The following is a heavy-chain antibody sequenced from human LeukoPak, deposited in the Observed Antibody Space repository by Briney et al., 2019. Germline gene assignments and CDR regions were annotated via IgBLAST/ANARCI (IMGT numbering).Heavy chain of an antibody. CDR3: ARDLSSPSSGWYLGDY. CDR2: INPNSGGT. D-gene: IGHD6-19*01. V-gene: IGHV1-2*02. CDR1: GYTFTGYY. Sequence: ASVKVSCKASGYTFTGYYMHWVRQAPGQGLEWMGWINPNSGGTNYAQKFQGRVTMTRDTSISTAYMELSRLRSDDTAVYYCARDLSSPSSGWYLGDYWGQGTLVTVSS. J-gene: IGHJ4*02.